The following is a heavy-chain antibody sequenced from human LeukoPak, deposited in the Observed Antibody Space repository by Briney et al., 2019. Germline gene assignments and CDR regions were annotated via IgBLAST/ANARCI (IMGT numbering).Heavy chain of an antibody. V-gene: IGHV4-34*01. CDR2: INHSGST. Sequence: SSETLSLTCAVYGGSFSGYYWSWIRQPPGKGLEWIGEINHSGSTNYNPSLKSRVTISVDTSKNQFSLKLSSVTAADTAVYYCARGGDSSSWDTPLDYWGQGTLVTVSS. CDR1: GGSFSGYY. J-gene: IGHJ4*02. D-gene: IGHD6-13*01. CDR3: ARGGDSSSWDTPLDY.